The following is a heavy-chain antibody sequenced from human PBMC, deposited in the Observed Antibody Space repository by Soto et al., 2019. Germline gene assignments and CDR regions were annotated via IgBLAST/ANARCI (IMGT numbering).Heavy chain of an antibody. Sequence: QVQLVQSGAEVRRPGASVKVSCKASGYSFTSLHFNWVRQATGQGLEWIGWMNPHSGETGYAQRLQGRVTMTRDISLSTAYMELRSPTSHDTAVYFCARGSTGPVDPWGEGTLVTVS. J-gene: IGHJ5*02. CDR2: MNPHSGET. CDR1: GYSFTSLH. V-gene: IGHV1-8*01. CDR3: ARGSTGPVDP. D-gene: IGHD3-10*01.